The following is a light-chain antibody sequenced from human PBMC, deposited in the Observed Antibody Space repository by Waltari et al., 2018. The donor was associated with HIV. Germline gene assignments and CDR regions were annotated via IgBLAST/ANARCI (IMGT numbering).Light chain of an antibody. CDR2: GGS. CDR3: QQYYNYPRT. V-gene: IGKV1-8*01. Sequence: AIRIKLAPSSFSACTDDRVTITCRASQDISSYLAWYQQKPGKAPNLLIYGGSTLQTGVPSRFSGSGSGTDFTLTISCLQSEDFATYYCQQYYNYPRTFGQGTKVEIK. CDR1: QDISSY. J-gene: IGKJ1*01.